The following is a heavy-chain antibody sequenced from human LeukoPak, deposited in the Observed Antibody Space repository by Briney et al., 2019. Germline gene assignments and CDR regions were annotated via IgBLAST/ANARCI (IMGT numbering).Heavy chain of an antibody. CDR1: GGTFSSYA. Sequence: SVKVSCKASGGTFSSYAIRWVRQAPGQGLEWMGGIIPIFGTANYAQKFQGRVTITADESTSTAYMELSSLRSEDTAVYYCARAKFSNDAFDIWGQGTMVTVSS. CDR3: ARAKFSNDAFDI. D-gene: IGHD2-2*01. V-gene: IGHV1-69*01. CDR2: IIPIFGTA. J-gene: IGHJ3*02.